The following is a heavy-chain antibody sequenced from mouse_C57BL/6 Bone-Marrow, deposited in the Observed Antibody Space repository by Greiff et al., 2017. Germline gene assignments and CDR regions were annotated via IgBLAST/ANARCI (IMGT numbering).Heavy chain of an antibody. CDR3: VRQDYGHFDY. J-gene: IGHJ2*01. Sequence: EVKLVESGGGLVQPKGSLKLSCAASGFSFNTYAMNWVRQAPGKGLEWVARIRSKSNNYAKYYADSVKDRFTISRDDSESILYLQMNNLKTEDTAMYYCVRQDYGHFDYWGQGTTLTVSS. CDR1: GFSFNTYA. V-gene: IGHV10-1*01. D-gene: IGHD1-1*01. CDR2: IRSKSNNYAK.